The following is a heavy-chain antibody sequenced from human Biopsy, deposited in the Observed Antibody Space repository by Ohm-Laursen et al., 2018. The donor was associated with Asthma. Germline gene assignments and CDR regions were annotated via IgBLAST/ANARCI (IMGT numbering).Heavy chain of an antibody. CDR1: GSTFSSSN. J-gene: IGHJ4*02. Sequence: SLRLSCSASGSTFSSSNMSWVRQAPGKGLEWVGHIKSKTDGGTTDYAAPVKGRFSISRDDSKSTLYLQMNSLKTEDTAVYFCAIYSGRSFDYWGQGTLVTVSS. CDR2: IKSKTDGGTT. V-gene: IGHV3-15*01. CDR3: AIYSGRSFDY. D-gene: IGHD1-26*01.